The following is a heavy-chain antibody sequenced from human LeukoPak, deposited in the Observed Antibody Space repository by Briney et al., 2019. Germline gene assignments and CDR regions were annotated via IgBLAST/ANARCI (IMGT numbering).Heavy chain of an antibody. CDR3: ARTQQWLATGGWYWFDT. Sequence: GGSLRLSCAASGFTFSSYWMSGVRQAPGKGLEWVANIKQDGSEKYYVDSVKGRFTISRDNAKNSLYLQMNSLREEDMAVYYCARTQQWLATGGWYWFDTWGQGTLVTVSS. V-gene: IGHV3-7*01. CDR2: IKQDGSEK. CDR1: GFTFSSYW. J-gene: IGHJ5*02. D-gene: IGHD6-19*01.